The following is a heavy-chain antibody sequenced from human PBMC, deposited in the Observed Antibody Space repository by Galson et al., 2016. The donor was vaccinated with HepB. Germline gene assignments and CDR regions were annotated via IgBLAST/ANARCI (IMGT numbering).Heavy chain of an antibody. CDR2: IWYDGSHK. CDR1: GFTFSSYG. Sequence: SLRLSCAASGFTFSSYGMHWVRQVPGKGLEWVAIIWYDGSHKFYLDSVKGRFTISRDNSKSTLYLQMNSLRAEDTAVYYCARDREYNFWSGYYPLKFFDYCGHGTLVTVSS. D-gene: IGHD3-3*01. J-gene: IGHJ4*01. CDR3: ARDREYNFWSGYYPLKFFDY. V-gene: IGHV3-33*01.